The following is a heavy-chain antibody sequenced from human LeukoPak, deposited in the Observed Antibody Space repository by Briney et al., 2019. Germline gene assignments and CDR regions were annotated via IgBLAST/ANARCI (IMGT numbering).Heavy chain of an antibody. V-gene: IGHV3-66*01. CDR1: GFTVSGNF. CDR2: IYSGGSM. D-gene: IGHD3-3*01. J-gene: IGHJ4*02. Sequence: GDSLRLSCAASGFTVSGNFMSWVRQAPGKGLEWVSVIYSGGSMYYADSVKGRFTISRDNYKNTLYLQMNSLRAEDTAVYYCARIALRNNFDDWGQGTLVTVSS. CDR3: ARIALRNNFDD.